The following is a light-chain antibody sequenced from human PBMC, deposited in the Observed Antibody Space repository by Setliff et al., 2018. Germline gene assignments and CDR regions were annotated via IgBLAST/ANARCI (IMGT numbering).Light chain of an antibody. CDR3: LSYTSKSTHAL. Sequence: QSALTQPASVSGSLGQSITISCTGTSSDVGSYNLVSWYQQHPDKAPKLMIYEVSKRPSGVSDRFSGSKSGNTASLTISGLQAEDEADYYCLSYTSKSTHALFAGGTKVTVL. V-gene: IGLV2-14*02. CDR2: EVS. CDR1: SSDVGSYNL. J-gene: IGLJ2*01.